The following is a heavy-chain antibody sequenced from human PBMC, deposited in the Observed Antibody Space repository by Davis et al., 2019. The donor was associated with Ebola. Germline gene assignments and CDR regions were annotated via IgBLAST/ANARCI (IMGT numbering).Heavy chain of an antibody. D-gene: IGHD4-17*01. CDR3: ARGGGYYGDPLHY. J-gene: IGHJ4*02. CDR2: INPNSGGT. Sequence: AASVKVSCKASGYTFTGYYMHWVRQAPGQGLEWMGRINPNSGGTNYAQKFQGRVTMTRNTSISTAYMELSSLRSEDTAVYYCARGGGYYGDPLHYWGQGTLVTVSS. CDR1: GYTFTGYY. V-gene: IGHV1-2*06.